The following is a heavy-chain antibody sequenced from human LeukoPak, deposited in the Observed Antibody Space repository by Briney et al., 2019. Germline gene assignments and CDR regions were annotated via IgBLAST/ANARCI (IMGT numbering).Heavy chain of an antibody. J-gene: IGHJ4*02. D-gene: IGHD3-16*01. V-gene: IGHV3-48*01. Sequence: TGGSLRLSCAASGFSFSSYSMNWVRQAPGKGLEWVSYISSSTSTIYYAESVKGRFTISRDNAKNSLYLQMNSLRAEDTAVYYCARDAGPLYDPQSLDYWGQGTLVTVSS. CDR1: GFSFSSYS. CDR2: ISSSTSTI. CDR3: ARDAGPLYDPQSLDY.